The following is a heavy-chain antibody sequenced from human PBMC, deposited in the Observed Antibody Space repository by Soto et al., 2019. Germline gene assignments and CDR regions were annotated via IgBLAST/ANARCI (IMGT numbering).Heavy chain of an antibody. CDR3: ARWAVVPAAHIGGYYYYGMDV. J-gene: IGHJ6*02. V-gene: IGHV1-69*12. D-gene: IGHD2-2*01. CDR1: GGTFSSYA. CDR2: IIPIFGTA. Sequence: QVQLVQSGAEVKKPGSSVKVSCKASGGTFSSYAISWVRQAPGQGLEWMGGIIPIFGTANYAQKFQGRVTITADESTSTAYMELSSLRSEDTAVYYCARWAVVPAAHIGGYYYYGMDVWGQGTTVTVSS.